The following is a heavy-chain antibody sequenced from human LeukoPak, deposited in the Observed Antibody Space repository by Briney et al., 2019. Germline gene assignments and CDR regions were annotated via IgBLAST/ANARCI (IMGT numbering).Heavy chain of an antibody. J-gene: IGHJ3*02. D-gene: IGHD2-2*02. Sequence: GESLKISCKGSHYNFATYWVAWVRQMPGKGLEWMGIIYPGDSDTRYRPSFQGQVTISVDKSISTAYLQWSGLKASDTAIYFCARGQTCSSINCYTARSFDIWGQGTMVSVSS. V-gene: IGHV5-51*01. CDR1: HYNFATYW. CDR3: ARGQTCSSINCYTARSFDI. CDR2: IYPGDSDT.